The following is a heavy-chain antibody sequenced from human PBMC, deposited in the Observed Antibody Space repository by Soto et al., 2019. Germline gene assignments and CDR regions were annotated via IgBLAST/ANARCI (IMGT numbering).Heavy chain of an antibody. V-gene: IGHV3-30*18. CDR2: TSYDGNNK. CDR3: AKVLSVIVADSFDI. D-gene: IGHD3-22*01. Sequence: QVQLVESGGGVVQPGRSLRLSCAASGFTFNNYDMHWVRQSPGKGLEWVAVTSYDGNNKYYADSVKGRFTISRDNSKNTLSLQMNGLRPEDTAVYYCAKVLSVIVADSFDIWGQGTMVTVSS. CDR1: GFTFNNYD. J-gene: IGHJ3*02.